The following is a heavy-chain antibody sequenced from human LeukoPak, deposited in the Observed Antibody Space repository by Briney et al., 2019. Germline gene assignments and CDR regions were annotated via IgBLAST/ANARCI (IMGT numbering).Heavy chain of an antibody. CDR1: GFTFSGHW. D-gene: IGHD1-1*01. CDR2: INERGTDS. CDR3: VRDETLWTLDW. J-gene: IGHJ4*02. V-gene: IGHV3-74*03. Sequence: GGSLRLSCTASGFTFSGHWIHWVRQPPGMGLVWVSRINERGTDSMYAESVKGRFTISRDNAKNTVYLQMNSLRAEDTAVYYCVRDETLWTLDWWGQGMLVSVSS.